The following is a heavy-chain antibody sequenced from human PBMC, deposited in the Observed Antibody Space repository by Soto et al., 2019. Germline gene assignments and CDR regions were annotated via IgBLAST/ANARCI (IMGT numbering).Heavy chain of an antibody. CDR2: ISFDGSIK. CDR1: GGTFSSYA. D-gene: IGHD3-22*01. V-gene: IGHV3-30*16. CDR3: AKFRYYDSSGYYPYDAFDI. Sequence: QVQLVQSGAEVKKPGSSVKVSCKASGGTFSSYAISWVRQAPGQGLEWVAIISFDGSIKHYAHSVKGRFTISRDNSKNTLYLQMNSLRAEDSSVYYCAKFRYYDSSGYYPYDAFDIWGQGTMVTISS. J-gene: IGHJ3*02.